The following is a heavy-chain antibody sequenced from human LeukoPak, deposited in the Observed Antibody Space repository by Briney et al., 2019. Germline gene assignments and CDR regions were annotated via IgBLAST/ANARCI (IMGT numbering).Heavy chain of an antibody. J-gene: IGHJ5*02. Sequence: ASVKVSCKASGYTFTGYYIHWVRQAPGQGLEWMGRINPNSGVTNYAQKLQGRVTMTRDPSISTAYMDLSSLTYDDTAFYYCARSSMVDAASPGTWGQGTLVTVSS. CDR2: INPNSGVT. CDR1: GYTFTGYY. D-gene: IGHD2-15*01. CDR3: ARSSMVDAASPGT. V-gene: IGHV1-2*06.